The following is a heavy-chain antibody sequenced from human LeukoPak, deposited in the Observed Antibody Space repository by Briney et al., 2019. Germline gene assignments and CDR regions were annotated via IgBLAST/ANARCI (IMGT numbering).Heavy chain of an antibody. CDR3: AESHSYGYDY. J-gene: IGHJ4*02. V-gene: IGHV3-30*02. CDR1: GFTFSTYG. Sequence: GGSLRLSCVASGFTFSTYGMHWVRQAPGRGLDWVAFIWYDGTNKYYADSVKGRFIISRDNSKNTLYLQMNSLRLEDTAVYYCAESHSYGYDYWGQGTLVTVSS. D-gene: IGHD5-18*01. CDR2: IWYDGTNK.